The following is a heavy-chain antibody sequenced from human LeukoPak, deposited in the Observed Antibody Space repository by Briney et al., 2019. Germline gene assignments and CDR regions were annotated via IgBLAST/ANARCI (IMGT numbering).Heavy chain of an antibody. CDR3: ARGSTARYYYDSSGYYRGAFDY. V-gene: IGHV1-18*01. CDR2: ISAYNGNT. J-gene: IGHJ4*02. CDR1: GYTFNSYG. D-gene: IGHD3-22*01. Sequence: ASVKVSCKASGYTFNSYGISWVRQAPGQGLEWMGWISAYNGNTNYAQKLQGRVTMTTDTSTSTAYMELRSLRSDDTAVYYCARGSTARYYYDSSGYYRGAFDYWGQGTLVTVSS.